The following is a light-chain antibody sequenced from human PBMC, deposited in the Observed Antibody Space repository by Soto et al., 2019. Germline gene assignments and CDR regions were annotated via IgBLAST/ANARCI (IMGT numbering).Light chain of an antibody. CDR1: QSVGSN. V-gene: IGKV3-15*01. J-gene: IGKJ5*01. Sequence: EIVMTQSPATLSVSPGQRATLSCRASQSVGSNLAWYQQKPGQAPRLLIYGASTRATGIPARFSGSGSGTGFTLTISSLQSEDSAVYYCQQYNTWPPITFGQGTRLESK. CDR2: GAS. CDR3: QQYNTWPPIT.